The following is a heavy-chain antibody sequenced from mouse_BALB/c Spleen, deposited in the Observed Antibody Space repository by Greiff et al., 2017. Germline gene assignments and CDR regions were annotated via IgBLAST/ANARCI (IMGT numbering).Heavy chain of an antibody. CDR1: GYAFSSYW. D-gene: IGHD1-1*01. Sequence: QVQLQQSGAELVRPGSSVKISCKASGYAFSSYWMNWVKQRPGQGLEWIGQIYPGDGDTNYNGKFKGKATLTADKSSSTAYMQLSSLTSEDSAVYFCARGSSGWYFDVWGAGTTVTVSA. CDR2: IYPGDGDT. J-gene: IGHJ1*01. V-gene: IGHV1-80*01. CDR3: ARGSSGWYFDV.